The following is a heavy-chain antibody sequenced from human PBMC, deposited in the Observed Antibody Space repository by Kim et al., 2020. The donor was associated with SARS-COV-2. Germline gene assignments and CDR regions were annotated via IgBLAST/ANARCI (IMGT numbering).Heavy chain of an antibody. CDR1: GGSISSGGYY. D-gene: IGHD3-22*01. CDR2: IYYSGST. J-gene: IGHJ3*02. Sequence: SETLSLTCTVSGGSISSGGYYWSWIRQHPGKGLEWIGYIYYSGSTYYNPSLKSRVTISVDTSKNQFSLKLSSVTAADTAVYYCARARITMIVVVNAFDIWGPGTMVNVSS. V-gene: IGHV4-31*03. CDR3: ARARITMIVVVNAFDI.